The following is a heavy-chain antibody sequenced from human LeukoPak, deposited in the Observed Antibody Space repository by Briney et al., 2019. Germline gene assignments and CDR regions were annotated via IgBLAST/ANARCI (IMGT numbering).Heavy chain of an antibody. Sequence: ASVKVSCKASGYTFTNYGINWVRQAPGQGLEWMGWISVYNGNTNYAQKLQGRVTMTTDTSTSTAYMELRSLRSDDTAVYYCARDLDQYSGRFGGFGHDFWGQGTLVTVSS. V-gene: IGHV1-18*01. CDR1: GYTFTNYG. D-gene: IGHD1-26*01. CDR2: ISVYNGNT. J-gene: IGHJ4*02. CDR3: ARDLDQYSGRFGGFGHDF.